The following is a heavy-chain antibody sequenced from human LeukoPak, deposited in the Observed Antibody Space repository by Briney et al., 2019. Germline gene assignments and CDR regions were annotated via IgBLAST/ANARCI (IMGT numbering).Heavy chain of an antibody. J-gene: IGHJ1*01. V-gene: IGHV3-23*01. CDR2: ISGSGGST. CDR3: AKGVTPVTTYFPH. D-gene: IGHD4-17*01. Sequence: GGSLRLSCAASGFTFSSYAMSWVRQAPGKGLECVSAISGSGGSTYYADSVKGRFTISRDNSKNTLYLQMNSLRAEDTAVYYCAKGVTPVTTYFPHWGQGPLVTVYS. CDR1: GFTFSSYA.